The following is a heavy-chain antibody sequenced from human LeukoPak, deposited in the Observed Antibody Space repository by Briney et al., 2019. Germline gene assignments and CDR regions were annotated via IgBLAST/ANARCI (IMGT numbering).Heavy chain of an antibody. J-gene: IGHJ5*02. D-gene: IGHD3-3*01. Sequence: GGSLRLSCAASGFTFSSYWMSWVRQAPVKGLEWVANIKQDGSEKYYVDSVKGRFTISRDNAKNSLYLQMNSLRAEDTAVYYCARDLVDYDFWTGPSWGQGTLVTVSS. CDR2: IKQDGSEK. V-gene: IGHV3-7*01. CDR1: GFTFSSYW. CDR3: ARDLVDYDFWTGPS.